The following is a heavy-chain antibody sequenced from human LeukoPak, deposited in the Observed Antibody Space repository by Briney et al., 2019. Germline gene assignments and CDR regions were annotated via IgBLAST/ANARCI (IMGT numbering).Heavy chain of an antibody. J-gene: IGHJ4*02. D-gene: IGHD3-10*01. CDR1: GGTFKTYG. V-gene: IGHV1-69*05. CDR2: IIPIFGPA. Sequence: ASVKVSCKASGGTFKTYGLSWVRQAPGQGLEWIGKIIPIFGPAKYAQKFRGRLTITTDESTSTAYMEVSSLRSEDTAVYYCASSRVRGVSFYFDSWGQGTLVTVSS. CDR3: ASSRVRGVSFYFDS.